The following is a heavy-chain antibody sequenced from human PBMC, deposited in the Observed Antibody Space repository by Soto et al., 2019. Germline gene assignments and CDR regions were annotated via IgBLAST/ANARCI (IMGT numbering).Heavy chain of an antibody. J-gene: IGHJ6*02. CDR1: GDSVSSNSAA. CDR2: TYYRSKWYN. Sequence: PSQTLSLTCAISGDSVSSNSAAWNWIRQSPSRGLEWLGRTYYRSKWYNDYAVSVKSRITINPDTSKNQFSLQLNSVTPEDTAVYYCARVNSSGWYRYYYYGMDVWGQGTTVTVSS. D-gene: IGHD6-19*01. V-gene: IGHV6-1*01. CDR3: ARVNSSGWYRYYYYGMDV.